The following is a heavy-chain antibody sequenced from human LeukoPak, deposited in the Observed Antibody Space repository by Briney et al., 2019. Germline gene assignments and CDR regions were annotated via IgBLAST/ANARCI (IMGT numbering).Heavy chain of an antibody. J-gene: IGHJ3*02. V-gene: IGHV4-4*07. CDR2: VFTSGSP. CDR3: ASARRFGRVFAFDI. D-gene: IGHD3-16*01. CDR1: GGSISNYY. Sequence: PSETLSLTCTVSGGSISNYYWSWIRQPAGKGLEWIGRVFTSGSPNYNPSLKSRVTMSVDTSKNQFSLKLSSVTAADTAVYYCASARRFGRVFAFDIWGQGTGVSVSS.